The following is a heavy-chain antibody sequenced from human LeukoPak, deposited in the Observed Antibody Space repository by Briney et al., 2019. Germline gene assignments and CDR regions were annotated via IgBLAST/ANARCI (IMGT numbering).Heavy chain of an antibody. J-gene: IGHJ4*02. Sequence: AGGSLRLSCAASTFTLSSYTMNWVRQAPGKGLGWVSSISSSSTYINYADSVKGRFTISRDNAKNSMALQMNSLRAEDMAVYYCARKRRDGHSYDYFDYSGQGTLVTVSS. CDR2: ISSSSTYI. CDR1: TFTLSSYT. CDR3: ARKRRDGHSYDYFDY. V-gene: IGHV3-21*04. D-gene: IGHD5-24*01.